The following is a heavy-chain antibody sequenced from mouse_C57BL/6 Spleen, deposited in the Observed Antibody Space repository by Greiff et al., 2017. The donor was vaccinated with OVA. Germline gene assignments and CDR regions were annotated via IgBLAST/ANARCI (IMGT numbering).Heavy chain of an antibody. Sequence: EVKVVESEGGLVQPGSSMKLSCTASGFTFSDYYMAWVRQVPEKGLEWVANINYDGSSTYYLDSLKSRFIISRDNAKNILYLQMSSLKSEDTATYYCARVRTTVVADYFDYWGQGTTLTVSS. CDR1: GFTFSDYY. D-gene: IGHD1-1*01. CDR3: ARVRTTVVADYFDY. V-gene: IGHV5-16*01. CDR2: INYDGSST. J-gene: IGHJ2*01.